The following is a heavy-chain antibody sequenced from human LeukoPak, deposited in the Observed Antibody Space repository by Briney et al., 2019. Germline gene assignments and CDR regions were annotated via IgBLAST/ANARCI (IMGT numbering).Heavy chain of an antibody. D-gene: IGHD3-10*01. J-gene: IGHJ4*02. CDR3: ARDSNGEEY. Sequence: GGSLRLSCAVSGFTFSSYAMTWVRQAPGKGLEWVSSISGSGGSTFYADSVKGRFTTSRDNSKNTLYLQMNSLRAEDTAVYYCARDSNGEEYWGQGTLVTVSS. V-gene: IGHV3-23*01. CDR2: ISGSGGST. CDR1: GFTFSSYA.